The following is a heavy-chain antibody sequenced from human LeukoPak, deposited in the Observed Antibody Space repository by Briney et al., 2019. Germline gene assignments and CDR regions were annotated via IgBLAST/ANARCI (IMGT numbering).Heavy chain of an antibody. D-gene: IGHD7-27*01. J-gene: IGHJ4*02. CDR3: ARAPREWGSDY. Sequence: ASVTVSCKPSGYTFPSYDMNWVRQAPGQGFEWMGWMNPNTGNTGYAQKLQGRVTMTRSTSIGTAYMELSSLRSEDTAVYYCARAPREWGSDYWGQGTLVTVSS. CDR2: MNPNTGNT. V-gene: IGHV1-8*01. CDR1: GYTFPSYD.